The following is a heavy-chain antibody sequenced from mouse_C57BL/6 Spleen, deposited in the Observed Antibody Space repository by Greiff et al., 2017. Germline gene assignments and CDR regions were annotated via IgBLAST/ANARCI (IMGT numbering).Heavy chain of an antibody. Sequence: QVQLQQSGAELVRPGTSVKVSCKASGYAFTNYLIEWVKQRPGQGLEWIGVINPGSGGTNYNEKFKGKATLTADKSSSTAYMQLSSLTSEDSAVYFGARDYDYDGYAMDYWGQGTSVTVSS. CDR2: INPGSGGT. CDR3: ARDYDYDGYAMDY. V-gene: IGHV1-54*01. CDR1: GYAFTNYL. D-gene: IGHD2-4*01. J-gene: IGHJ4*01.